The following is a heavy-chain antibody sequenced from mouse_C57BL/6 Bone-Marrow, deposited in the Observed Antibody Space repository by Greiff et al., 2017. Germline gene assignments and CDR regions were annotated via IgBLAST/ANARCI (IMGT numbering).Heavy chain of an antibody. J-gene: IGHJ1*03. CDR2: IDPSDSYT. Sequence: QVQLQQPGAELVMPGASVKLSCKASGYTFTSYWMHWVKQRPGQGLEWIGEIDPSDSYTNYNQKFKGKSTLTVDKSSSTAYMQLSSLTSEDSAVYYCARSPPYYGSTGWYFDVWGTGTTVTVYS. CDR3: ARSPPYYGSTGWYFDV. D-gene: IGHD1-1*01. CDR1: GYTFTSYW. V-gene: IGHV1-69*01.